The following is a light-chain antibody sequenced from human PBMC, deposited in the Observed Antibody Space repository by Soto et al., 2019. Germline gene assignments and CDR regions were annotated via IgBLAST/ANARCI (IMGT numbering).Light chain of an antibody. Sequence: RRTQSPSSLSASTGDTVTITCRASQDISTWLAWYQQKPGKAPKLLIYAASSLQSGVPSRFSGSGSGTDFTLTINSLQPEDFATYYCLQSYSTPRTFGGGTKV. CDR2: AAS. J-gene: IGKJ4*01. CDR1: QDISTW. V-gene: IGKV1-39*01. CDR3: LQSYSTPRT.